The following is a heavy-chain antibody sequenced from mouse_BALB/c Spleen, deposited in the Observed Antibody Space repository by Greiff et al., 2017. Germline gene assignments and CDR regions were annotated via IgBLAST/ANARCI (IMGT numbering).Heavy chain of an antibody. CDR1: GFSLTSYG. V-gene: IGHV2-9*02. D-gene: IGHD2-1*01. Sequence: VKLQESGPGLVAPSQSLSITCTVSGFSLTSYGVHWVRQPPGKGLEWLGVIWAGGSTNYNSALMSRLSISKDNSKSQVFLKMNSLQTDDTAMYYCARDRYGNYFYFDYWGQGTTLTVSS. J-gene: IGHJ2*01. CDR3: ARDRYGNYFYFDY. CDR2: IWAGGST.